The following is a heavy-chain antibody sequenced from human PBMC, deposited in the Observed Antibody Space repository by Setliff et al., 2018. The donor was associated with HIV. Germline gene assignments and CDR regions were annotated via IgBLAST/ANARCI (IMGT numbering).Heavy chain of an antibody. Sequence: ETLSLTCTVSGGSITINSYYWGWIRQPPGKGLESIGTIYYSGTTYYNPSLKSRITISVDTFKNQFSLKLNSVTAADTAVYYCARSGFGSGSYAYYGLDVWGQGTTVTVS. J-gene: IGHJ6*02. CDR3: ARSGFGSGSYAYYGLDV. V-gene: IGHV4-39*07. D-gene: IGHD1-26*01. CDR1: GGSITINSYY. CDR2: IYYSGTT.